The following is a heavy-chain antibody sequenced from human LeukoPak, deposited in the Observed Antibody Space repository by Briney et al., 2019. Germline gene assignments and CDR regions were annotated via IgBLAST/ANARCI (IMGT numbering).Heavy chain of an antibody. Sequence: PSETLSLTCTVSGGSISSGGYYWSWIRQHPGKGLEWIGYIYYSGSTYDNPSLKSRVTISLDTSKNQFSLKLYSVTAADTAVYYCARVLTYSSSSVSAFDVWGQGTMVTVSS. CDR2: IYYSGST. V-gene: IGHV4-61*08. CDR3: ARVLTYSSSSVSAFDV. D-gene: IGHD6-13*01. CDR1: GGSISSGGYY. J-gene: IGHJ3*01.